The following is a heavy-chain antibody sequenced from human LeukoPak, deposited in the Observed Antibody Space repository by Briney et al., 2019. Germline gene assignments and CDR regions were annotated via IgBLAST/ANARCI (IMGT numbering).Heavy chain of an antibody. J-gene: IGHJ4*02. CDR2: MSHSGST. V-gene: IGHV4-39*07. CDR3: ARGRFRSTWYLDF. Sequence: SETLSLTCTLSGGSISSAGSYYWGWIRQPPGKGLEWIGSMSHSGSTYFNPSLESRGSILLDTSKRQFSLKVTSVSAADTAVYYCARGRFRSTWYLDFWGQGVLVTVSS. D-gene: IGHD6-13*01. CDR1: GGSISSAGSYY.